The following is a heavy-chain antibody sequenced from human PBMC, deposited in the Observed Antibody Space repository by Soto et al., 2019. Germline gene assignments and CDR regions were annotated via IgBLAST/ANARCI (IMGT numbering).Heavy chain of an antibody. Sequence: ESGGGLVEPGGSLRLSCVVSGFTFANARMSWVRQAPGRGLDWVARITTKTERATTDYAAPVKGRFTFSRDDSKNTVYLLMNSLKTEDTGVYYCTSNAAASVGTLAYWGQGTLVAVSS. J-gene: IGHJ4*02. V-gene: IGHV3-15*01. CDR2: ITTKTERATT. CDR3: TSNAAASVGTLAY. CDR1: GFTFANAR. D-gene: IGHD1-26*01.